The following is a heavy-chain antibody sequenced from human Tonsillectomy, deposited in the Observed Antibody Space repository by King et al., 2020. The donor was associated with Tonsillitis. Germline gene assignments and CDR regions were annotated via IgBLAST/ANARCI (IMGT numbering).Heavy chain of an antibody. J-gene: IGHJ6*02. V-gene: IGHV3-11*01. CDR1: GFTFSDYY. D-gene: IGHD1-26*01. Sequence: VQLVESGGGLVKPGGSLRLSWAASGFTFSDYYMSWIRQAPGKGLEWVSYSSRSGSTLYYADSVKGRFTISRDNAKNSLYLQMNSLRAEDTAVYYCARTEIEWELLGAMDVWGQGTTVTVSS. CDR3: ARTEIEWELLGAMDV. CDR2: SSRSGSTL.